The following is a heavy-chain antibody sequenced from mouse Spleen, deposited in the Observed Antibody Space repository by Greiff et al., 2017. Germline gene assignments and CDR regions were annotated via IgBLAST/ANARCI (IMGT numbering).Heavy chain of an antibody. D-gene: IGHD2-10*02. CDR1: GFTFSSYA. CDR3: AREEYGNFYFDY. V-gene: IGHV5-9-4*01. Sequence: EVQRVESGGGLVKPGGSLKLSCAASGFTFSSYAMSWVRQSPEKRLEWVAEISSGGSYTYYPDTVTGRFTISRDNAKNTLYLEMSSLRSEDTAMYYCAREEYGNFYFDYWGQGTTLTVSS. J-gene: IGHJ2*01. CDR2: ISSGGSYT.